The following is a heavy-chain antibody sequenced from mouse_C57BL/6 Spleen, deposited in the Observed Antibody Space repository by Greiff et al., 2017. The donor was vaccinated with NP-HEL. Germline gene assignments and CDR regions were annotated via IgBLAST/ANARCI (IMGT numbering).Heavy chain of an antibody. J-gene: IGHJ2*01. CDR2: IHPSDSDT. CDR1: GYTFTSYW. CDR3: AMGGIYYDCDGEYYFDY. D-gene: IGHD2-4*01. V-gene: IGHV1-74*01. Sequence: QLQQSGAELVKPGASVKVSCKASGYTFTSYWMHWVKQRPGQGLEWIGRIHPSDSDTNYNQKFKGKATLNVDKSSSTAYMQLSSLTSEDSAVYYCAMGGIYYDCDGEYYFDYWGQGTTLTVSS.